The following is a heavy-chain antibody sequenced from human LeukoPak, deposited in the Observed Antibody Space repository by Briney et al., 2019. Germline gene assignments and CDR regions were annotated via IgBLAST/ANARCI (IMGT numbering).Heavy chain of an antibody. J-gene: IGHJ4*02. CDR1: GFTFSSYA. Sequence: GGSLRLSCAASGFTFSSYAMSWVRQAPGKGLEWVSAISGSGGSTYYADSVKGRFTTSRDNSKNTLYLQMNSLRAEDTAVYYCATPQSIAAAGRFDYWGQGTLVTVSS. CDR2: ISGSGGST. CDR3: ATPQSIAAAGRFDY. D-gene: IGHD6-13*01. V-gene: IGHV3-23*01.